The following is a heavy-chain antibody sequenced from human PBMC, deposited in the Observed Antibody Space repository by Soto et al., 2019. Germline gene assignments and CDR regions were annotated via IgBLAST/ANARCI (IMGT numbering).Heavy chain of an antibody. CDR1: GYTFTSYG. CDR2: ISANNGNT. D-gene: IGHD3-22*01. CDR3: ARDYYDSSGYYGGRNAFDI. Sequence: GASVKVSCKASGYTFTSYGISWVRQAPGQGLEWMGWISANNGNTKYAQNFQGRVTMTTDTSTSTAYMELRSLRSDDTAVYYCARDYYDSSGYYGGRNAFDIWG. J-gene: IGHJ3*02. V-gene: IGHV1-18*01.